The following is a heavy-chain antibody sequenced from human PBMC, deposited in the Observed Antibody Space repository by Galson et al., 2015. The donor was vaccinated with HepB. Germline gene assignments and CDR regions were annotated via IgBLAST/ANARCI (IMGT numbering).Heavy chain of an antibody. CDR3: AGEDRDGGISWFFAY. D-gene: IGHD4-23*01. CDR2: IKQDGSEK. V-gene: IGHV3-7*01. J-gene: IGHJ4*02. Sequence: SLRLSCAASGFTFSSYWMSWVRQAPGKGLEWVANIKQDGSEKNYVDSVKGRFTISRDNAKNSLYLQMNSLRAEDTAVYYCAGEDRDGGISWFFAYWGQGTLVTVSS. CDR1: GFTFSSYW.